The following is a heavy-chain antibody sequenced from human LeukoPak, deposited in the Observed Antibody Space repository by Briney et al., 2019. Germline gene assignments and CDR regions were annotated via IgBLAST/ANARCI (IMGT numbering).Heavy chain of an antibody. CDR1: GGTFSSYA. V-gene: IGHV1-69*05. J-gene: IGHJ6*03. D-gene: IGHD3-9*01. CDR2: IIPIFGTA. Sequence: ASVKVSCKASGGTFSSYAISWVRQAPGQGLEWMGRIIPIFGTANYAQKFQGRVTITTDESTSTAYMELSSLRSEDTAVYYCARDRDSMRYFDWRYYYYYMDVWGKGTTVTVSS. CDR3: ARDRDSMRYFDWRYYYYYMDV.